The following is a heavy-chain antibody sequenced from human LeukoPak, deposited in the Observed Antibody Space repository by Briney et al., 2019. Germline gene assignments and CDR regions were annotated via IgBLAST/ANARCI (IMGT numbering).Heavy chain of an antibody. V-gene: IGHV4-59*01. CDR1: GVSISSYY. D-gene: IGHD3-22*01. CDR3: ARYDSRGGHFDY. J-gene: IGHJ4*02. Sequence: SETLSLTCTVSGVSISSYYWSWIRQPPGKGLEWIGYIYYSGSTNYNPSLKSRVTISVDTSKNQFSLKLSSVTAADTAVYYCARYDSRGGHFDYWGQGTLVTVSS. CDR2: IYYSGST.